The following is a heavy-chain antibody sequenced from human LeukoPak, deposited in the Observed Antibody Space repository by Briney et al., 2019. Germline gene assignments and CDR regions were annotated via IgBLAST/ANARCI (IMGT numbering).Heavy chain of an antibody. Sequence: GGSLRLSCAATGFTFDDYGMNLVRQAPGKGLEWISGIHWNGDTTNYAASVEGRFTISRDNAKNSLYLQMNSLRAEDTVFFYAEGGIRYYYYYYMDVWGKGTTVTVSS. D-gene: IGHD3-9*01. V-gene: IGHV3-20*04. CDR2: IHWNGDTT. CDR1: GFTFDDYG. CDR3: EGGIRYYYYYYMDV. J-gene: IGHJ6*03.